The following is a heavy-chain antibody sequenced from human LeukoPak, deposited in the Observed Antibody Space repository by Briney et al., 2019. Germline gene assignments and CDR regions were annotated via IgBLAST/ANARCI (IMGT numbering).Heavy chain of an antibody. CDR2: IKHDGSGP. Sequence: GGSLRLSCAVSGFTFSNYWMTWVRQAPGKGLEWVANIKHDGSGPSYLDSVRGRFTISRDNDRNSLSLQMTSLRAEDTAVYYCARAREITVSGTDYFDYWGQGTLVTVSS. V-gene: IGHV3-7*01. CDR1: GFTFSNYW. J-gene: IGHJ4*02. D-gene: IGHD6-19*01. CDR3: ARAREITVSGTDYFDY.